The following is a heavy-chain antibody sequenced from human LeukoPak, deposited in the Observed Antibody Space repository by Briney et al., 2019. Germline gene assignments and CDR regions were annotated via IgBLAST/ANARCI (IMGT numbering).Heavy chain of an antibody. Sequence: SETLSLTCNVSGGSISGHYWTWIRQPPGKGLEWIGYISYSGSTNYNPSLKSRVTISVDTSKNQFSLKLSSVTAADTAVYSCARDADYGGNSVNAFDIWGQGTMVTVSS. CDR2: ISYSGST. V-gene: IGHV4-59*11. D-gene: IGHD4-23*01. CDR1: GGSISGHY. CDR3: ARDADYGGNSVNAFDI. J-gene: IGHJ3*02.